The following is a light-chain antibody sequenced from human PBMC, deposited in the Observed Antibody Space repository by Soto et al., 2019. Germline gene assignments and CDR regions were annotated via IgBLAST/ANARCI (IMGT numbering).Light chain of an antibody. J-gene: IGLJ1*01. CDR1: SGDVGGSNH. CDR3: CSDAGTYTFV. Sequence: QSALTQPRSVSGSPGQSVTISCTGTSGDVGGSNHVSWYQHHPGKAPKFLIYDVTKRPSGVPDRFSGSESGNTASLTISGLQPEDEADYYCCSDAGTYTFVFGTGTKVTVL. V-gene: IGLV2-11*01. CDR2: DVT.